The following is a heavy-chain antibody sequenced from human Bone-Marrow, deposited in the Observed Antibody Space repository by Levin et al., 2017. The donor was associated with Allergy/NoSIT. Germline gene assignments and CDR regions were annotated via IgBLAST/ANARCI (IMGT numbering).Heavy chain of an antibody. CDR2: IYSGGST. J-gene: IGHJ3*02. CDR3: AREQSSGWSNDAFDI. CDR1: GFTVSSNY. Sequence: GGSLRLSCAASGFTVSSNYMSWVRQAPGKGLEWVSVIYSGGSTYYADSVKGRFTISRDNSKNTLYLQMNSLRAEDTAVYYCAREQSSGWSNDAFDIWGQGTMVTVSS. V-gene: IGHV3-66*01. D-gene: IGHD6-19*01.